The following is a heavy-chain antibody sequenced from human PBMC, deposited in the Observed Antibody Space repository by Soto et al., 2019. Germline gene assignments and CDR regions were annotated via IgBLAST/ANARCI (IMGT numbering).Heavy chain of an antibody. Sequence: SQTLSLTCAISGDSVSSNSAAWNWIRRSPSRGLEWLGRTYYRSKWYNDYAVSVKSRITINPDTSKNQFSLQLNSATPEDTALYYCARTPFSWLPFDIWGKGTMVTVSS. J-gene: IGHJ3*02. CDR3: ARTPFSWLPFDI. V-gene: IGHV6-1*01. CDR1: GDSVSSNSAA. CDR2: TYYRSKWYN. D-gene: IGHD3-9*01.